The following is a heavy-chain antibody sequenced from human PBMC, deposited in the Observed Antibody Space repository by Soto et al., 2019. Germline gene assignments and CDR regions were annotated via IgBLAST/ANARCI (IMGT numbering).Heavy chain of an antibody. CDR1: GGSIISSSHS. Sequence: SETLSLTCTVSGGSIISSSHSWGWIRQPPGKGLEWIGRTYYTGMTCYSPSLKSRVTISVATSNNQFSLKVKSVTAADTAVYYCMRHALGRPSSTTVERDPWGQEMMVTVSA. CDR2: TYYTGMT. V-gene: IGHV4-39*01. CDR3: MRHALGRPSSTTVERDP. J-gene: IGHJ5*02. D-gene: IGHD4-17*01.